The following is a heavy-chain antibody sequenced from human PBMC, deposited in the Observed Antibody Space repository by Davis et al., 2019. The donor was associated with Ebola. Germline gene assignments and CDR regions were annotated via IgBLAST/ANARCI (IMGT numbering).Heavy chain of an antibody. J-gene: IGHJ3*02. CDR2: IYPGDSDT. CDR3: ARVATIAAAYDAFDI. Sequence: GESLKISCDASGYTFTSYWIGWVRQMPGKGLEWIGIIYPGDSDTRYRPSFQGQVTISADKSISTAYLQWSSLKASDTAMFYCARVATIAAAYDAFDIWGQGTMVTVSS. D-gene: IGHD6-13*01. V-gene: IGHV5-51*01. CDR1: GYTFTSYW.